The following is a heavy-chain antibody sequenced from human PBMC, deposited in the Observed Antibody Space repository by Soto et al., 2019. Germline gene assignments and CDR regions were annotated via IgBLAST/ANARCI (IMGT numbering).Heavy chain of an antibody. CDR1: GFTFSTSD. CDR2: ISGSGDYT. J-gene: IGHJ3*02. D-gene: IGHD4-17*01. CDR3: ANHGGFDI. Sequence: EVQLLEAGGGLVQPGGSLRLSCAASGFTFSTSDMSWVRQAPGKGLEWVSSISGSGDYTNYADSVKGRFTISRDNSKNTLYLQINSQTAEDTAVYYCANHGGFDIWGQGTMVAVSS. V-gene: IGHV3-23*01.